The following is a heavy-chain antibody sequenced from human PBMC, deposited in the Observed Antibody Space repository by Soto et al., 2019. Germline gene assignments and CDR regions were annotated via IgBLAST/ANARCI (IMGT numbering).Heavy chain of an antibody. CDR3: ARHLSESGYDLNY. Sequence: SETLSLTCTVSGGYITSDSYYWAWIRQPPGKGLEWIGSIYFSGSTYYNSALKSRLAISIDMSKNQFSLNLSSVTDADTAVYYCARHLSESGYDLNYWGQGTPVTAPQ. CDR2: IYFSGST. V-gene: IGHV4-39*01. J-gene: IGHJ4*02. CDR1: GGYITSDSYY. D-gene: IGHD5-12*01.